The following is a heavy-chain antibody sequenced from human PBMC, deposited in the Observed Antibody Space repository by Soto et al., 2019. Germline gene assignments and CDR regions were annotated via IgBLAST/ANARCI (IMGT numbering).Heavy chain of an antibody. Sequence: ASVKVSCKASGYTFSNYGINWVRQAPGQGLEWMGWISGYNGNTNYAQTVQGRVTMTTDTSTGTVYMELRSLKSDDTAIYYCSRFIMVGGWFDPNYYHGMDVWGQGTTVTVSS. J-gene: IGHJ6*02. CDR3: SRFIMVGGWFDPNYYHGMDV. D-gene: IGHD6-19*01. V-gene: IGHV1-18*01. CDR2: ISGYNGNT. CDR1: GYTFSNYG.